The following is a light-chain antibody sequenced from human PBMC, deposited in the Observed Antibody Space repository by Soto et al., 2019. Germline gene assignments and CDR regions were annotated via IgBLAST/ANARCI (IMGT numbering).Light chain of an antibody. Sequence: VLTQSPGTLSLSPGERATLSCRASQSISNSYLAWFQHKPGQSPRLLIYGASSRPTGIPDRFSGSGSGTDFTLAISRLEPEDFALYYCQQYGSSPFTFGGGTKVDSK. J-gene: IGKJ4*01. CDR2: GAS. CDR3: QQYGSSPFT. CDR1: QSISNSY. V-gene: IGKV3-20*01.